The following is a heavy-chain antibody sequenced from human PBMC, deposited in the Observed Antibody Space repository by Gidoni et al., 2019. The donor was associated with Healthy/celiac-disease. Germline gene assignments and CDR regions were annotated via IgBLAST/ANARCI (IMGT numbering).Heavy chain of an antibody. J-gene: IGHJ4*02. CDR3: ARGGHYDYVWGSYRYTKFDY. CDR1: GYTFTGYY. Sequence: QVQLVQSGAEVKKPGASVTVSCKASGYTFTGYYIHWVRQAPGQGLEWMGWISPNSGATNYAQRFEGRVTMTRDTSISTAYMDLSRLRSDDTAVYYCARGGHYDYVWGSYRYTKFDYWGQGTLVTVSS. CDR2: ISPNSGAT. V-gene: IGHV1-2*02. D-gene: IGHD3-16*02.